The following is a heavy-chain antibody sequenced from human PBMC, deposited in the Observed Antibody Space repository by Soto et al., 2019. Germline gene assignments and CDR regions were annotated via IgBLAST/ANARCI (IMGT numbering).Heavy chain of an antibody. CDR2: ISAYNGNT. Sequence: GAAVKVSCKASGYTFTSYGISWVRQAPGQGLEWMGWISAYNGNTNYAQKLQGRVTMTTDTSTSTAYMELRSLRSDDTAVYYCARVRRGFLGKISWFDPCGQGTLVTVFS. V-gene: IGHV1-18*01. D-gene: IGHD3-16*02. J-gene: IGHJ5*02. CDR3: ARVRRGFLGKISWFDP. CDR1: GYTFTSYG.